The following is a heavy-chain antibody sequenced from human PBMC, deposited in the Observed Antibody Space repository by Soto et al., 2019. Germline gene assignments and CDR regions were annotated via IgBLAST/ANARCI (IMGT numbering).Heavy chain of an antibody. V-gene: IGHV3-15*01. D-gene: IGHD3-16*01. J-gene: IGHJ6*03. Sequence: EVQLVESGGGLVKPGVSLRLSCAASGFTFNNAWMTWVRQAPGKGLEWVGRIKTKTDGGSADYAAPVKGRFTISRDDSHTTLYLQMNFLKIEDAAVYYCTTALGDDYYYYYYLDVWGKGPTVTVSS. CDR2: IKTKTDGGSA. CDR3: TTALGDDYYYYYYLDV. CDR1: GFTFNNAW.